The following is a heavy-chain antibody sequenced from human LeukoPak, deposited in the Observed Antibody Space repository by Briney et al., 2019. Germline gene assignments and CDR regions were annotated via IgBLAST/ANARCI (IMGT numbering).Heavy chain of an antibody. V-gene: IGHV4-4*07. CDR2: MFTSGST. J-gene: IGHJ3*02. CDR1: GGSISNYY. CDR3: ARESTRDAFDI. Sequence: SSETLSLTCSVSGGSISNYYWSWIRQPAGKGLEWIGRMFTSGSTNYNPSLKSRVTMSVDTSKNQFSLKLSSVTAADTAVYYCARESTRDAFDIWGQGTMVTVSS.